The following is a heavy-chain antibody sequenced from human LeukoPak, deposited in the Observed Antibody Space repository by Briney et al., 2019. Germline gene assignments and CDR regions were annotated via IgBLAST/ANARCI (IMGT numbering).Heavy chain of an antibody. J-gene: IGHJ6*02. Sequence: ASVKVSCKASGYTFTDYYMQWVRQAPGQGLEWMGRINPNSGGTNYAQTFQGRVTMTRDTSISTAYMELSGLKSDDTAVYYCARASGGWYRMAVGGQGPRVTVS. CDR1: GYTFTDYY. CDR2: INPNSGGT. CDR3: ARASGGWYRMAV. D-gene: IGHD6-19*01. V-gene: IGHV1-2*06.